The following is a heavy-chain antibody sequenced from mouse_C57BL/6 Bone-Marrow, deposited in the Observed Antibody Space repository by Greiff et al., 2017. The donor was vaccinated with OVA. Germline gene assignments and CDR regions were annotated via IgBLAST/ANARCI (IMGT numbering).Heavy chain of an antibody. J-gene: IGHJ4*01. CDR1: GFTFSDYY. D-gene: IGHD4-1*01. CDR2: ISNGGGST. CDR3: ARHWEDY. V-gene: IGHV5-12*01. Sequence: EVQLVESGGGLVQPGGSLKLSCAASGFTFSDYYMYWVRQTPEKRLEWVAYISNGGGSTYYPDTVKGRFTISRDNAKNTLYLQMSRLQSEDTAMXYCARHWEDYWGQGTSVTVSS.